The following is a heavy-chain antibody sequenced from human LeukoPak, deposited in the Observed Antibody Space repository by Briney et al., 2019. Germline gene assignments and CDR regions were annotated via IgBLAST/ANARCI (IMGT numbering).Heavy chain of an antibody. CDR2: ISGSGGGT. CDR3: AKATNSGSFLGKIRPFDY. V-gene: IGHV3-23*01. D-gene: IGHD3-10*01. CDR1: GFTFSSYG. J-gene: IGHJ4*02. Sequence: GGSLRLSCAASGFTFSSYGMSWVRQAPGKGLEWVSAISGSGGGTYYADSVKGRFTISRDNSKNTLYLQMNSLRAEDTAVYYCAKATNSGSFLGKIRPFDYWGQGTLVTVSS.